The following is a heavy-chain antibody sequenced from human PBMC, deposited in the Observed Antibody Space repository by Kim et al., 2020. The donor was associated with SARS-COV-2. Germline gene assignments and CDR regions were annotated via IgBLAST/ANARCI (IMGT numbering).Heavy chain of an antibody. J-gene: IGHJ6*02. Sequence: GGSLRLSCAASGFTFSSYSMNWVRQAPGKGLEWVSSISSSSSYIYYADSVKGRFTISRDNAKNSLYLQMNSLRAEDTAVYYCARDLSSSWYAIPYYYYGMDVWGQGTTVTVSS. D-gene: IGHD6-13*01. CDR3: ARDLSSSWYAIPYYYYGMDV. CDR1: GFTFSSYS. V-gene: IGHV3-21*01. CDR2: ISSSSSYI.